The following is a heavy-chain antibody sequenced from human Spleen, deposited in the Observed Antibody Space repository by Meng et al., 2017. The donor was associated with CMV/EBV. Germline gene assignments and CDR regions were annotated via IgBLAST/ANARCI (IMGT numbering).Heavy chain of an antibody. CDR2: VSAENGDT. J-gene: IGHJ4*02. CDR1: GYTFTSYG. D-gene: IGHD4-17*01. CDR3: ARAGAAVTTHFDF. V-gene: IGHV1-18*01. Sequence: QVQLVQSGAEVKKPGASVTVSCKASGYTFTSYGISWLRQAPGQGLEWVGWVSAENGDTDYGQKFQGRVTVTADTFTNTAYMEMRSLRSDDSAMYYCARAGAAVTTHFDFWGQGTLVTVSS.